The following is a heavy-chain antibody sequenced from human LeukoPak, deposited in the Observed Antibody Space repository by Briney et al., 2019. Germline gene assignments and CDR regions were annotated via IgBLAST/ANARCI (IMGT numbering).Heavy chain of an antibody. J-gene: IGHJ4*02. CDR1: GGSISSYY. D-gene: IGHD3-22*01. V-gene: IGHV4-4*07. Sequence: PSETLSLTCTVSGGSISSYYWSWIRQPAGKGLEWIGRIYTSGSTNYNPSLKSRVTMSVDTSKNQFSLKLSSATAADTAVYYCAREKNDYYDSSGYHDYWGQGTLVTVSS. CDR3: AREKNDYYDSSGYHDY. CDR2: IYTSGST.